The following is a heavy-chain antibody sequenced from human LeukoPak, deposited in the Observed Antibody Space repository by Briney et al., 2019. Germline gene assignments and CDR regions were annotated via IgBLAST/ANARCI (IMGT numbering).Heavy chain of an antibody. CDR3: AKGAVMVVAATHNWFDP. J-gene: IGHJ5*02. Sequence: GGSLRLSCAASGFTFSSYAVSWVRQAPGKGLEWVSAISGSGGSTYYADSVKGRFTISRDNSKNTLYLQMNSLRAEDTAVYYCAKGAVMVVAATHNWFDPWGQGTLVTVSS. CDR2: ISGSGGST. V-gene: IGHV3-23*01. D-gene: IGHD2-15*01. CDR1: GFTFSSYA.